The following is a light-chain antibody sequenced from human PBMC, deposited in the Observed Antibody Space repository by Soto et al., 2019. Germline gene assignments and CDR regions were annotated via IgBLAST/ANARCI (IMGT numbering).Light chain of an antibody. CDR2: RAS. V-gene: IGKV3-15*01. CDR1: QSVSNN. CDR3: QQHNDWPPT. J-gene: IGKJ1*01. Sequence: EIVMTQSPATLSVSPGEGATLSCRASQSVSNNLAWYHQKPGQAPRLLIYRASSRATGIPARFIGSGSGTEFTLTINSLQSEDFAVFYCQQHNDWPPTFGQGTKVDIK.